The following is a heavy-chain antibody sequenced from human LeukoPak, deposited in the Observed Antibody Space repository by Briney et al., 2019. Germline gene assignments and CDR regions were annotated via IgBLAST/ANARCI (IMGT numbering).Heavy chain of an antibody. J-gene: IGHJ4*02. Sequence: GRSLRLSCAASGFTFSSYGMHWVRQPPGKWLEWVAVIWSDESNKYYAASVKGRFTISRDNSKHTLYLQMNSLRAEDTAVYYCAREFSSPYSYIDYWGQGTLVTVSS. CDR3: AREFSSPYSYIDY. D-gene: IGHD5-18*01. CDR1: GFTFSSYG. CDR2: IWSDESNK. V-gene: IGHV3-33*01.